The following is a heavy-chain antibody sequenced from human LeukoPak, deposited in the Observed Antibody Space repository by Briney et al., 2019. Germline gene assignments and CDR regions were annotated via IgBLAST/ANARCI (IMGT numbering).Heavy chain of an antibody. Sequence: ASVKVSCKVSGYTSPFYGITWVRQATGQGLEWMGWMNPNSGNTGYAQKFQGRVTMTRNTSISTAYMELSSLRSEDTAVYYCARDYYGSGSYYNRNAFDIWGQGTMVTVSS. CDR2: MNPNSGNT. D-gene: IGHD3-10*01. CDR1: GYTSPFYG. CDR3: ARDYYGSGSYYNRNAFDI. J-gene: IGHJ3*02. V-gene: IGHV1-8*01.